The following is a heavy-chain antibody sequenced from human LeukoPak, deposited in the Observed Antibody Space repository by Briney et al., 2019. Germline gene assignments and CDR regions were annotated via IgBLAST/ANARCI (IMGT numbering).Heavy chain of an antibody. CDR1: GFTFSSYA. D-gene: IGHD2-15*01. Sequence: GGSLRLSCAASGFTFSSYAMSWVRQAPGKGLEWVGRIKSKSDGGTADYAAPVKGRFTISRDDSKNTLFLQMNTLKTEDTAVYHCTTLSVAGRRADYWGQGTLVTVSS. V-gene: IGHV3-15*01. J-gene: IGHJ4*02. CDR3: TTLSVAGRRADY. CDR2: IKSKSDGGTA.